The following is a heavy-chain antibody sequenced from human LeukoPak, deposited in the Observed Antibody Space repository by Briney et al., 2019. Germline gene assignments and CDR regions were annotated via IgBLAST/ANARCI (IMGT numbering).Heavy chain of an antibody. J-gene: IGHJ4*02. CDR2: IYLSGST. CDR3: ARVSVVTADFDY. CDR1: GYSISSGYY. D-gene: IGHD4-23*01. V-gene: IGHV4-38-2*02. Sequence: PSETLSLTCTVSGYSISSGYYWGWIRQPPGKGLEWIGSIYLSGSTYYNPSLKSRVTISVDTSKNQFSLKLSSVTAADTAVYYCARVSVVTADFDYWGQGTLVTVSS.